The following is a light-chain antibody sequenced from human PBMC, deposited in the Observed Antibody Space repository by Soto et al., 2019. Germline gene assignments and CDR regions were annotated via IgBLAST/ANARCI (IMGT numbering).Light chain of an antibody. V-gene: IGLV1-40*01. CDR3: QSYDSSLSAWV. CDR2: GDN. CDR1: SSNIGAGYD. J-gene: IGLJ3*02. Sequence: QSVLTQPPSVSGAPGQRVTISCTGSSSNIGAGYDVHWYQQLPGTAPKLLIYGDNNRPLGVPDRFSGSKSGTSASLAITGLQAEDEADYYCQSYDSSLSAWVFGGGTQLTVL.